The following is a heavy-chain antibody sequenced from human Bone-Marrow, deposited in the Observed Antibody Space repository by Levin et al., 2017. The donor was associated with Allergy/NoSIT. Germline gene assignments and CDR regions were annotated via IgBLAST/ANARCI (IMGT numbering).Heavy chain of an antibody. CDR2: ISKDGRNK. CDR3: ARYNYRPDH. CDR1: GFSLSTYG. V-gene: IGHV3-30*03. D-gene: IGHD1-1*01. J-gene: IGHJ4*02. Sequence: GGSLRLSCEASGFSLSTYGMHWVRQAPGKGLEWVAVISKDGRNKYVGHSVEGRFTISRDNSKNSVFLQMDSLRPEDTAVYYCARYNYRPDHWGQGILVSVSS.